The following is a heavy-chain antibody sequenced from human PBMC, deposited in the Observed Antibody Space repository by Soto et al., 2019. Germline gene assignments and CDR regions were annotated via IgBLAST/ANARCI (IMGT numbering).Heavy chain of an antibody. D-gene: IGHD2-2*01. CDR3: AKGQHCSTTICYFYFYGMDV. J-gene: IGHJ6*02. CDR1: GFIFNTYG. Sequence: PGGSLRLSCAASGFIFNTYGMHWVRQAPGKGLEWVAVISYDGSNKYYAGSVKGRLTISRDNSKNTLYLQMNSLRAEDTAVYYCAKGQHCSTTICYFYFYGMDVWGQGTKVTV. CDR2: ISYDGSNK. V-gene: IGHV3-30*18.